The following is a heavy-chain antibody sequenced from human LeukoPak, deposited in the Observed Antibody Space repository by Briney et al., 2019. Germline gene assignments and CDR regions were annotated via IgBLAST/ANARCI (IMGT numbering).Heavy chain of an antibody. CDR1: GFTFSSYA. V-gene: IGHV3-23*01. D-gene: IGHD3-9*01. CDR3: AKDRGGLRYFDWLLLNWFDP. J-gene: IGHJ5*02. CDR2: ISGSGGST. Sequence: PGGSLRLSCAASGFTFSSYAMSWVRQAPGKGLEWVSAISGSGGSTYYADSVKGRFTISRDNSKNTLYLQMNSLSAEDTAVYYCAKDRGGLRYFDWLLLNWFDPWGQGTLVTVSS.